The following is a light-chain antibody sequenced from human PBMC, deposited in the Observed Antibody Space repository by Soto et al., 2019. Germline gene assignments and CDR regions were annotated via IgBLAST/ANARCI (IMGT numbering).Light chain of an antibody. CDR1: TSDVGGYNY. J-gene: IGLJ2*01. CDR3: SSYTTSSTVV. CDR2: DVN. V-gene: IGLV2-14*03. Sequence: QSALTQPASVSGSPGQSITISCTGTTSDVGGYNYVSWYQQLPGKAPKLMIYDVNDRPSGVSDRFSGSKSDNTASLIISGLQTEDEADYYCSSYTTSSTVVFGGGTKLTVL.